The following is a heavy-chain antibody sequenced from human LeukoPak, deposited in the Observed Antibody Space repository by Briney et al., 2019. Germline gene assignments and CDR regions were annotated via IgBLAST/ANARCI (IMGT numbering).Heavy chain of an antibody. J-gene: IGHJ3*02. Sequence: GGSLRLSCAASGFTFSSYAMHWVRQAPGKGLEWVAVISYDGSNKYYADSVKGRFTISRDNSKNTLYLQMNSLRAEDTAVYYCARDYAQDAFDIWGQGTMVTVSS. CDR2: ISYDGSNK. CDR1: GFTFSSYA. D-gene: IGHD3-16*01. CDR3: ARDYAQDAFDI. V-gene: IGHV3-30-3*01.